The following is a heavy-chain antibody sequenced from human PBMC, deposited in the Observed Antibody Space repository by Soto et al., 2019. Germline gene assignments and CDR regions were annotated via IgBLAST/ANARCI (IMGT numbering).Heavy chain of an antibody. V-gene: IGHV4-34*01. J-gene: IGHJ6*03. CDR2: INHSGST. CDR3: ARPGRGYCSGGSCYYYYYYMDV. CDR1: GGSFSGYY. Sequence: SETLSLTCAFYGGSFSGYYWSWIRQPPGKGLEWIGEINHSGSTNYNPSLKSRVTISVDTSKNQFSLKLSSVTAADTAVYYCARPGRGYCSGGSCYYYYYYMDVWGKGTTVTVSS. D-gene: IGHD2-15*01.